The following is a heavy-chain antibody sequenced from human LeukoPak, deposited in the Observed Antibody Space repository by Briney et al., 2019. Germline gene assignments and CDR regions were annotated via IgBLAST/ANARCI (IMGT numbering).Heavy chain of an antibody. D-gene: IGHD3-10*01. J-gene: IGHJ5*02. V-gene: IGHV3-15*01. CDR1: GFTFSNAY. CDR2: IKSNPDGGTT. Sequence: GGSLRLSCAASGFTFSNAYMIWVRQAPGKGLQWVGRIKSNPDGGTTDFASPVKGRFTISRDDSQNTLYLQMNSLKIEDTALYYYTHEIEGSLDPWGEGTLVTVSA. CDR3: THEIEGSLDP.